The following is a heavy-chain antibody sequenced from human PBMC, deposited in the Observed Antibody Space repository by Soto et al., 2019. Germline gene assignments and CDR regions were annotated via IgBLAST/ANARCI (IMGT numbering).Heavy chain of an antibody. CDR1: GASISSGGYY. D-gene: IGHD5-18*01. CDR2: IYYSGIA. J-gene: IGHJ4*02. V-gene: IGHV4-31*03. Sequence: QVQLLESGPGLVKPSQTLSLICNVSGASISSGGYYWCWIRQRPGGGLEWLGFIYYSGIAHYNPSLKSRATISVDTSKNPFSLNLISVTAADTAVYYCARTEWIQLWFDYWGQGALVTVSS. CDR3: ARTEWIQLWFDY.